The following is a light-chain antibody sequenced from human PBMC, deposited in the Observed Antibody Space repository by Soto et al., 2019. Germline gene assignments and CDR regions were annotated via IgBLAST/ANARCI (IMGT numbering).Light chain of an antibody. Sequence: VLTQSPGTLSLSPGERATLSCRVSQTVTNAYLAWYQQRPGQAPRLLIYGASSRATGIPDRFSGSGSETDFTLTISRLEPDDFAVYYCQDYGSSRTFGQGTKVDIK. CDR2: GAS. V-gene: IGKV3-20*01. CDR1: QTVTNAY. CDR3: QDYGSSRT. J-gene: IGKJ1*01.